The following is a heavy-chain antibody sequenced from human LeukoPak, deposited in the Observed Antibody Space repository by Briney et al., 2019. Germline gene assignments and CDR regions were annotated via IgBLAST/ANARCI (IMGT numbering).Heavy chain of an antibody. Sequence: GGSLRLSCAASGFTFSSYGMHWVRQAPGKGLEWVAFIRYDGSNKYYADSVKGRFTISRDNSKNTLYLQMNGLRAEDTAVYYCATTSYDSSGYNAFDIWGQGTMVTVSS. CDR1: GFTFSSYG. D-gene: IGHD3-22*01. CDR2: IRYDGSNK. CDR3: ATTSYDSSGYNAFDI. J-gene: IGHJ3*02. V-gene: IGHV3-30*02.